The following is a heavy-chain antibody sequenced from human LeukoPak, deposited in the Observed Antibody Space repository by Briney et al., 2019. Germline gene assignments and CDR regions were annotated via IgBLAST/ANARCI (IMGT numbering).Heavy chain of an antibody. CDR1: GYTFTSYA. V-gene: IGHV1-8*03. Sequence: ASVKVSCKASGYTFTSYAIQWVRQAPGQRLEWMGWMNPKSGNTGYAQKVQGRVTITRDTSTTTAYMELSSLGSEDTAVYYCARSIAARYDAFDIWGQGTMVTVSS. D-gene: IGHD6-6*01. CDR3: ARSIAARYDAFDI. J-gene: IGHJ3*02. CDR2: MNPKSGNT.